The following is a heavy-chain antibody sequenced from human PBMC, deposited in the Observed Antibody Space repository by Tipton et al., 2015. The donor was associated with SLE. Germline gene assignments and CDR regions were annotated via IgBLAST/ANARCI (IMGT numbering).Heavy chain of an antibody. J-gene: IGHJ4*02. CDR1: GGSISSHY. Sequence: TLSLTCAVYGGSISSHYWSWIRQPPGKGLEWIGEINHSGSTNYNPSLKSRVTISVDTSKNQFSLKLSSVTAADTAVYYCARVGSGSSLPFDYWGQGTLVTVSS. D-gene: IGHD3-10*01. CDR3: ARVGSGSSLPFDY. CDR2: INHSGST. V-gene: IGHV4-34*01.